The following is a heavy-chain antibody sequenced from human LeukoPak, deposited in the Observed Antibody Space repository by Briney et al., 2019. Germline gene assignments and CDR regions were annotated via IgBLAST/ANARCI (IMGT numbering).Heavy chain of an antibody. CDR1: GGSISSSSYY. Sequence: SETLSLTCTVSGGSISSSSYYWGWIRQPPGKGLEWIGSIYYSGSTYYNPSLKSRVTISVDTSKNQFSLKLSSVTAADTAVYYCARWRHYYDSSGYNYDAFDIWGQGTMVTVSS. V-gene: IGHV4-39*01. D-gene: IGHD3-22*01. CDR2: IYYSGST. J-gene: IGHJ3*02. CDR3: ARWRHYYDSSGYNYDAFDI.